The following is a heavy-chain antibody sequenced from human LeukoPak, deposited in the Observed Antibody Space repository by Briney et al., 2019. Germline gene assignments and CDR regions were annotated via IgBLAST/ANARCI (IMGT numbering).Heavy chain of an antibody. J-gene: IGHJ4*02. V-gene: IGHV3-30*18. CDR1: GFTFSSYG. Sequence: GGSLRLSCAASGFTFSSYGMYWVRQAPGKGLEWVAVISSDGSYKNYADSVKGRFTLSRDNSKNTLFLQMNSLRAEDTAVYYCAKDPDPYRISWFGIDYWGQGNLVTVSS. D-gene: IGHD6-13*01. CDR3: AKDPDPYRISWFGIDY. CDR2: ISSDGSYK.